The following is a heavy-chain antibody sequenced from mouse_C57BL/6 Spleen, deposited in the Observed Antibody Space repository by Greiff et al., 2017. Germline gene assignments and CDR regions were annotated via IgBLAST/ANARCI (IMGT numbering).Heavy chain of an antibody. CDR1: GYTFTSYW. D-gene: IGHD1-1*01. J-gene: IGHJ1*03. Sequence: QVQLQQPGTELVKPGASVKLSCKASGYTFTSYWMHWVKQRPGQGLEWIGNINPSNGGTNYNEKFKSKATLTVDKSSSTAYMQLSSLTSEDSAVYYCARSRITTVVATPNWYFDVWGTGTTVTVSS. CDR2: INPSNGGT. V-gene: IGHV1-53*01. CDR3: ARSRITTVVATPNWYFDV.